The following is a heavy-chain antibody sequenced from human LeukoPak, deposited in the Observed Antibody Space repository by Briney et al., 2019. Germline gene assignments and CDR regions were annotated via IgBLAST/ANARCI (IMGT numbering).Heavy chain of an antibody. CDR1: GDSFSSNSAA. CDR2: TYYRSKWYN. CDR3: ARAHCSSTSCLPFDY. V-gene: IGHV6-1*01. D-gene: IGHD2-2*01. Sequence: SQTLSLTCAIAGDSFSSNSAAWNWIRQSPSRGLEWVGRTYYRSKWYNDDSLCVKSRITIKPNTSKNQYSLKMISVTAEDTAVYYCARAHCSSTSCLPFDYWGQGTLVTVSS. J-gene: IGHJ4*02.